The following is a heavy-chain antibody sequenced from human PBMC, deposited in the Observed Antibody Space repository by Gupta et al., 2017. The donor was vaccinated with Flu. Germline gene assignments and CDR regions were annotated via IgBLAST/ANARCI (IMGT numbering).Heavy chain of an antibody. CDR2: ISSSSSYI. V-gene: IGHV3-21*01. D-gene: IGHD6-13*01. Sequence: EVQLVESGGGLVKPGGSLRLSCAASGFTFSSYSMNWVRQAPGKGLEWVSSISSSSSYIYYADSVKGRFTISRDNAKNSLYLQMNSLRAEDTAVYYCARDPGIAAAGTGYYGMDVWGQGTTVTVSS. CDR3: ARDPGIAAAGTGYYGMDV. J-gene: IGHJ6*02. CDR1: GFTFSSYS.